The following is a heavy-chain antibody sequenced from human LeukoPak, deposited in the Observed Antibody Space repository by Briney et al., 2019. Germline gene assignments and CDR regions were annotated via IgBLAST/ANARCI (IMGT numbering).Heavy chain of an antibody. CDR2: INPNSGGT. Sequence: ASVKVSCTASGYTFTGYYMHWVRQAPGQGLEWLGWINPNSGGTNYAQTFQGRVTMTRDTSLSTAYMELSRLRSEDTAVYYCARLAAAADFDYWGQGTLVTVSS. J-gene: IGHJ4*02. D-gene: IGHD6-13*01. V-gene: IGHV1-2*02. CDR3: ARLAAAADFDY. CDR1: GYTFTGYY.